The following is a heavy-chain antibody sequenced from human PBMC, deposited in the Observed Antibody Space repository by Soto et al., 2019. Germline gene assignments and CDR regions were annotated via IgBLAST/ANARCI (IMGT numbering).Heavy chain of an antibody. CDR1: GFTFSSYW. CDR2: INSDGSST. V-gene: IGHV3-74*01. CDR3: ARDQYYYDSRGWFDP. D-gene: IGHD3-22*01. J-gene: IGHJ5*02. Sequence: EVQLVESGGGLVQPGGSLRLSCAASGFTFSSYWMHWVRQAPGKGLVWVSRINSDGSSTSYADSVKGRFTISRDNAKNTLYLQMNSLRAEDTAVYYCARDQYYYDSRGWFDPWGQGTLVTVSS.